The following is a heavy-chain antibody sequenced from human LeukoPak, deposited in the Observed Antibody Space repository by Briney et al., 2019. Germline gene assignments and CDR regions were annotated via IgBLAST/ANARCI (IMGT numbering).Heavy chain of an antibody. V-gene: IGHV1-18*01. Sequence: GASVKVSCKASDYTFTNYGVSWVRQAPGQGLEWMGWISAYNGKTYYAQKFQGRVTMTTDTSTSTAYMELRSLRSDDTAVYYCAREGESHAFDIWGQGTMVTVSS. CDR2: ISAYNGKT. J-gene: IGHJ3*02. CDR3: AREGESHAFDI. CDR1: DYTFTNYG.